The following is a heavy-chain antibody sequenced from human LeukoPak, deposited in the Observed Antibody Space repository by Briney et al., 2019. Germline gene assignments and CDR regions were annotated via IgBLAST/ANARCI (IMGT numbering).Heavy chain of an antibody. D-gene: IGHD2-15*01. CDR1: GYTFTGYY. V-gene: IGHV1-2*02. J-gene: IGHJ1*01. Sequence: ASVKVSCKASGYTFTGYYMHWVRQAPGQGLEWMGWINPNSGGTNYAQKFQGRVTMTRDTSISTAYMELSRLRSDDTAAYYCARDSDCSGGSCYFLGYFQHWGQGTLVTVSS. CDR2: INPNSGGT. CDR3: ARDSDCSGGSCYFLGYFQH.